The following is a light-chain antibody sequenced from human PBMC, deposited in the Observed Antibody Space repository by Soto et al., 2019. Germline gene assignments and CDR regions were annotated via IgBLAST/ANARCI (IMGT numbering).Light chain of an antibody. J-gene: IGLJ1*01. CDR1: SSNIGAGYD. CDR3: PSSDSSLSV. V-gene: IGLV1-40*01. CDR2: GNS. Sequence: QSVLTQPPSVSGAPGQRVTISCTGSSSNIGAGYDVHWYQQLPGTAPKLLIYGNSNRPSGVPDRFSGSKSGTSASLAITGLQAEDEAYYYCPSSDSSLSVFGTGTKLTVL.